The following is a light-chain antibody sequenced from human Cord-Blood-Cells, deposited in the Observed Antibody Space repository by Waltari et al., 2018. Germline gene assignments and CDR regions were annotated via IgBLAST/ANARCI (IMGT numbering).Light chain of an antibody. J-gene: IGKJ4*01. CDR2: AAS. V-gene: IGKV1-39*01. CDR3: QQSYSAPLT. Sequence: DIQMTQSPSSLSASVGDRVTITCRASQSISSYLNWYQQKPGKAPKLLIYAASSLQSRVPSRFSGSGSGTDFTLTISSLQPEDVATYYCQQSYSAPLTFGGGTKVEIK. CDR1: QSISSY.